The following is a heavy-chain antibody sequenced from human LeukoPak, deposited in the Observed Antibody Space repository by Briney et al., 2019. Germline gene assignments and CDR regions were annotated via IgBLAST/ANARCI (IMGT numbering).Heavy chain of an antibody. CDR3: AKVLNCSSTSCYAVGAFDI. Sequence: GGSLRLSCAASGFTFSSYGMSWVRQAPGKGLEWVSAISGSGGSTYYADSVKGRFTISRDNSKNTLYLQMNSLRAEDTAVYYCAKVLNCSSTSCYAVGAFDIWGQGTMVTVSS. V-gene: IGHV3-23*01. D-gene: IGHD2-2*01. CDR2: ISGSGGST. J-gene: IGHJ3*02. CDR1: GFTFSSYG.